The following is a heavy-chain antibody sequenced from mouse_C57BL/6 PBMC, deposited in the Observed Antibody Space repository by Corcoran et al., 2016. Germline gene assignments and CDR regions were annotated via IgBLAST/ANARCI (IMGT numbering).Heavy chain of an antibody. V-gene: IGHV1-26*01. CDR2: INPNNGGT. J-gene: IGHJ2*01. CDR1: GYTFTDYY. Sequence: EVQLQQSGPELVKPGASVKISCKASGYTFTDYYMNWVKQSHGKSLEWIGDINPNNGGTSYNQKFMGKATLTVDKSSSTAYMELRSLTSEDSAVYYCARNSNYSYYFDYWGQGTTLTVSS. CDR3: ARNSNYSYYFDY. D-gene: IGHD2-5*01.